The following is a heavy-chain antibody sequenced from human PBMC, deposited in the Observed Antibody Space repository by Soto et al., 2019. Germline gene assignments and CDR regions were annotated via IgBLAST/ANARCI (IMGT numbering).Heavy chain of an antibody. CDR2: ISAYNGNT. Sequence: ASVKVSCKASGYTFPSYGISWVRQAPGQGLEWMGWISAYNGNTNYAQKLQGRVTMTTDTSTSTAYMELRSLRSDDTAVYYCAGSPGYCSGGSCYYLRFDPWGQGTLVTVSS. J-gene: IGHJ5*02. V-gene: IGHV1-18*01. D-gene: IGHD2-15*01. CDR1: GYTFPSYG. CDR3: AGSPGYCSGGSCYYLRFDP.